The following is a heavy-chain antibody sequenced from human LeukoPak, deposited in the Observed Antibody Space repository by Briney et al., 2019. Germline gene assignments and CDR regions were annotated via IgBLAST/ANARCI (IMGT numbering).Heavy chain of an antibody. CDR3: ARGPAYDSSGLDAFDI. J-gene: IGHJ3*02. D-gene: IGHD3-22*01. CDR1: GFTFSSYW. CDR2: INSDGSST. Sequence: GSPRLSCAASGFTFSSYWMHWVCQAPGKGLVWVSRINSDGSSTSYADSVKGRFTISRDNAKNTLYLQMNSLRAEDTAVYYCARGPAYDSSGLDAFDIWGQGTIVPVSS. V-gene: IGHV3-74*01.